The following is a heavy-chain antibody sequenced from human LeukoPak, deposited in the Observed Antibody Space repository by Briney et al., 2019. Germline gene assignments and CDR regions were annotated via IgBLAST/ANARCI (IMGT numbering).Heavy chain of an antibody. CDR1: GYIFTSYW. CDR2: IYPGDSDT. D-gene: IGHD6-13*01. CDR3: ARLAIGDSSSLDNWFDP. Sequence: GESLKISCKGSGYIFTSYWIGWVRQMPGKGLEWTGIIYPGDSDTRYSPSFQGQVTISADKSISTAYLQWSSLKASDTAMYYCARLAIGDSSSLDNWFDPWGQGTLVTVSS. V-gene: IGHV5-51*01. J-gene: IGHJ5*02.